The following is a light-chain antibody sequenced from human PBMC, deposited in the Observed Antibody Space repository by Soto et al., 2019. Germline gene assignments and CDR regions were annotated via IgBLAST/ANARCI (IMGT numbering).Light chain of an antibody. J-gene: IGKJ2*01. CDR1: QSVSSSY. CDR3: QQYGSSPVFT. Sequence: EIVLTQSPGTLSLSPGERATLSCRASQSVSSSYLAWYQQTPGQAPRLLIYGASSRATGIPDRLSGSGSGTDFNLTISRLEAEDFAVYYCQQYGSSPVFTFGQGTKLEIK. CDR2: GAS. V-gene: IGKV3-20*01.